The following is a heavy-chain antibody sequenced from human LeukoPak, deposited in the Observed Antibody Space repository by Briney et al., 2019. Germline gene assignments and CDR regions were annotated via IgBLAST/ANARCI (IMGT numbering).Heavy chain of an antibody. CDR3: ARVDYYGSGSYPATFDP. CDR1: GFTFSSXX. V-gene: IGHV3-23*01. CDR2: XXXSGGST. Sequence: GGSLRLSCAASGFTFSSXXXXXVRQXXGXXXXXXXXXXXSGGSTYYADSVKGRFTISRDNSKNTLYLQMNSLRAEDTAVYYCARVDYYGSGSYPATFDPWGQGTLVTVSS. J-gene: IGHJ5*02. D-gene: IGHD3-10*01.